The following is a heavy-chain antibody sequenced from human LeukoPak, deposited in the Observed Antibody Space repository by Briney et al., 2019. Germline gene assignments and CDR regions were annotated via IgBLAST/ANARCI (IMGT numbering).Heavy chain of an antibody. CDR2: IRYDGSNK. V-gene: IGHV3-30*02. J-gene: IGHJ3*02. D-gene: IGHD3-9*01. CDR1: GFTFSSYG. CDR3: ARSLTGYYKGAFDI. Sequence: PGGSLRLSCAASGFTFSSYGMHWVRQAPGKGLEWVAFIRYDGSNKYYADSVKGRFTISGDNSKNTLYLQMNSLRAEDTAVYYCARSLTGYYKGAFDIWGQGTMVTVSS.